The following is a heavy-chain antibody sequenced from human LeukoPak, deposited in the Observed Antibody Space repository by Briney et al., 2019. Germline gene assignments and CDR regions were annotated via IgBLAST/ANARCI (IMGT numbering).Heavy chain of an antibody. CDR1: GFTLSTYW. D-gene: IGHD6-6*01. Sequence: GGSLRLSCAASGFTLSTYWMHWVRQGPGKGLVWVSTISSGTGSYIYYADSVRGRFTISRDNAKNSLYLQMNSLRAEDTAVYYCARCSGVFGSSDYWGQGTLVTVSS. J-gene: IGHJ4*02. CDR3: ARCSGVFGSSDY. V-gene: IGHV3-21*01. CDR2: ISSGTGSYI.